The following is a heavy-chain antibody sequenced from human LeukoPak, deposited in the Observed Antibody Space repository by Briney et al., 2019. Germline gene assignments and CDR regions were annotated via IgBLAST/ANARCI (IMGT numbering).Heavy chain of an antibody. CDR1: GGTFLHYA. CDR2: IIPIFGIA. Sequence: GSSVTVSYKACGGTFLHYAIRWVRQAPGQGREGMGWIIPIFGIANYAQKFQDRVTITADKSTSTAYMELSSLRSGDTAVYCCARGDSMIGSDYWGQGTLVTVSS. CDR3: ARGDSMIGSDY. V-gene: IGHV1-69*10. J-gene: IGHJ4*02. D-gene: IGHD3-16*01.